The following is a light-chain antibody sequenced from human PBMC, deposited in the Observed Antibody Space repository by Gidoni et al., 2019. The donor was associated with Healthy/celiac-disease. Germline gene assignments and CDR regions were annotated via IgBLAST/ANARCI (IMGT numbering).Light chain of an antibody. Sequence: IVLIQSPATLSLSPGERATFSCRASQSVSTYLAWYQQKPGQAPRLLIYDASNMATGSPSRFSGSGSGTDFTLTISSLEPEDSAVYYCQQRSNWLTFGGGTKVEIK. J-gene: IGKJ4*01. V-gene: IGKV3-11*01. CDR3: QQRSNWLT. CDR1: QSVSTY. CDR2: DAS.